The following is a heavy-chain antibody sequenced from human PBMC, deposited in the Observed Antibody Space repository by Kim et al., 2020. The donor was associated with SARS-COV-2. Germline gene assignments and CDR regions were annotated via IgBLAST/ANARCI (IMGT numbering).Heavy chain of an antibody. D-gene: IGHD3-10*01. CDR3: ARVEDGGSGRSTLDY. Sequence: SVNVSCKASGGTFSSYAISWVRQAPGQGLEWMGRIIPILGIANYAQKFQGRVTMTADKSTSTAYMELSSLRSEDTAVYYCARVEDGGSGRSTLDYWGQGTLVTVSS. J-gene: IGHJ4*02. CDR2: IIPILGIA. CDR1: GGTFSSYA. V-gene: IGHV1-69*04.